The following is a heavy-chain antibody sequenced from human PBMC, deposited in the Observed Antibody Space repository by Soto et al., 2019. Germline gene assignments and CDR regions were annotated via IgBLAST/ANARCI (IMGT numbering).Heavy chain of an antibody. V-gene: IGHV1-18*01. J-gene: IGHJ3*02. D-gene: IGHD2-8*01. Sequence: ASVKVSCKASGYTFTSYGISWVRQAPGQGLEWMGWISAYNGNTNYAQKLQGRVTMTTDTSTSTAYMELRSLRSDDTAVYYCGFLQAGYCTNGVCYGAAFDIWGQGTMVTVSS. CDR1: GYTFTSYG. CDR2: ISAYNGNT. CDR3: GFLQAGYCTNGVCYGAAFDI.